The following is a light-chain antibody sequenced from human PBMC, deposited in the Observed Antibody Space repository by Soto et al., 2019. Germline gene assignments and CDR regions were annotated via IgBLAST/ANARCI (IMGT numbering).Light chain of an antibody. J-gene: IGLJ2*01. CDR1: SSNIGTNY. CDR3: AAWYVTRGGL. Sequence: QSVLTQPPSASGTPGQRVTISCSGGSSNIGTNYVYWYQQLPGKAPKLLIYTNNRRPSRVPDRFSGSKSGTSASLAISGLWSEDEADYYCAAWYVTRGGLFGGASKLTVL. CDR2: TNN. V-gene: IGLV1-47*02.